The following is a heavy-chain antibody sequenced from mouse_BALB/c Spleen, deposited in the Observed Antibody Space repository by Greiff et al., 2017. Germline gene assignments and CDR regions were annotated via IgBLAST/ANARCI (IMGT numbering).Heavy chain of an antibody. V-gene: IGHV5-9-3*01. CDR3: ARALITTVGATDD. Sequence: EVQLVESGGGLVKPGGSLKLSCAASGFTFSSYAMSWVRQNPEKRLEWVATISRGGSYTYYPDSVKGRFTIARDNDKNTLYLQRSSLRSEDTAMYDCARALITTVGATDDWGEGTTLTVSS. J-gene: IGHJ2*01. CDR2: ISRGGSYT. CDR1: GFTFSSYA. D-gene: IGHD1-1*01.